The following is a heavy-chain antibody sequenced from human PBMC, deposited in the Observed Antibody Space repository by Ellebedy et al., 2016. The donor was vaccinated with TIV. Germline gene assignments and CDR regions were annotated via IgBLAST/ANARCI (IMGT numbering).Heavy chain of an antibody. Sequence: GESLKISCAASGFTFSTYWMSWVRQAPGKGLEWVANINQDGSEKYYVDSVKGRFTISRDNAKNSLYLQMNSLRAEDTAVYYCAGPSSRAPLEYWGQGTLVTVSS. CDR2: INQDGSEK. CDR1: GFTFSTYW. V-gene: IGHV3-7*01. D-gene: IGHD1-26*01. J-gene: IGHJ4*02. CDR3: AGPSSRAPLEY.